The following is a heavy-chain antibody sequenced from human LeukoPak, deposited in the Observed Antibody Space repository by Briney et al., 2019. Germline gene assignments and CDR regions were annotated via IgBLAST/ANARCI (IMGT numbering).Heavy chain of an antibody. J-gene: IGHJ4*02. CDR3: ARDGGSRGHYDY. V-gene: IGHV1-46*01. CDR1: GYTFTSYY. D-gene: IGHD1-26*01. Sequence: ASVKVSCKASGYTFTSYYMHWVRQAPGQGLEWMGLINPTGGSTGYAQKLQGRVTMTTDTSTSTAYMELRSLRSDDTAVYYCARDGGSRGHYDYWGQGTLVTVSS. CDR2: INPTGGST.